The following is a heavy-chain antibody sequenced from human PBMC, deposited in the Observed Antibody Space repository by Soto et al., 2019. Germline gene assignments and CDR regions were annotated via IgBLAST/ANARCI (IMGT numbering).Heavy chain of an antibody. CDR2: ISYSGIT. Sequence: PSETLSLTCAVSGGSISSGDYYWSWIRQPPGKGLECIGYISYSGITYYNPSLKSRVTMSVDTSKNQFSLKLSSVTAADTAVYYCARDPSSGGYCPGPCFDYWGQGTLVTVSS. D-gene: IGHD2-21*01. J-gene: IGHJ4*02. CDR1: GGSISSGDYY. V-gene: IGHV4-30-4*01. CDR3: ARDPSSGGYCPGPCFDY.